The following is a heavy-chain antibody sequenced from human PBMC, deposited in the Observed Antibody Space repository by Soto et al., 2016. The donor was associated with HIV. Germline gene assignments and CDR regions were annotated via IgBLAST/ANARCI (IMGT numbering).Heavy chain of an antibody. Sequence: QVQLVQSEAEVKKPGASVKVSCKASGYTFTSYDINWVRQATGQGLEWMGWMNPNSGNTGYAQKFQGRVTITRNTSISTAYMELSSLRSEDAAVYYCARGGITMVRGVIIPRPWDVWGQGTTVTVSS. CDR2: MNPNSGNT. J-gene: IGHJ6*02. D-gene: IGHD3-10*01. CDR3: ARGGITMVRGVIIPRPWDV. CDR1: GYTFTSYD. V-gene: IGHV1-8*03.